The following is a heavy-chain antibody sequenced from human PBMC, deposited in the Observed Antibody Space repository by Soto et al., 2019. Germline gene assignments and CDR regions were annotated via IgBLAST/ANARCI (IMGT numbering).Heavy chain of an antibody. CDR2: IYYNEVT. CDR1: GDSINNGEYY. Sequence: QVQLQESGPGLLKPSQTLSLTCNVSGDSINNGEYYWSWFRQPPGKGLEWIGYIYYNEVTYSNPSLKRRPTISLETSKNQLSLQLTSVTAADTAVYYCARDHTVTTGAFDIWGPGTMVTVSS. CDR3: ARDHTVTTGAFDI. D-gene: IGHD4-17*01. J-gene: IGHJ3*02. V-gene: IGHV4-30-4*01.